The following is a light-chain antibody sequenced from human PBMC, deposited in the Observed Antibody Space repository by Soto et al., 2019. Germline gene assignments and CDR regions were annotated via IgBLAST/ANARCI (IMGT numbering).Light chain of an antibody. CDR3: QRYNSLLS. J-gene: IGKJ4*01. CDR2: DAS. CDR1: HDGSRH. V-gene: IGKV1-33*01. Sequence: DIQMTQSPSSLSASEWDRVTITCQSSHDGSRHLNWFQQKPGEAPQLLIYDASNLERGVPSRFSGSASGTDFTLTIIRLQAEDVDTYDCQRYNSLLSFGGGTEVEIK.